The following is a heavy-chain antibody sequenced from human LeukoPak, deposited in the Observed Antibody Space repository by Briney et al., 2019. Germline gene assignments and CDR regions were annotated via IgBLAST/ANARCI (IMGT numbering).Heavy chain of an antibody. D-gene: IGHD5-12*01. CDR2: ISGSGGST. Sequence: GGSLRLSCAASGFTFSSYAMSWVRQAPGKGLEWVSAISGSGGSTYYADSVKGRFTISRDNSKNTLYLQMNSLRAEDTAVYYCAKDPPGYSGYDDPFDYWGQGTLVTVSS. CDR1: GFTFSSYA. J-gene: IGHJ4*02. CDR3: AKDPPGYSGYDDPFDY. V-gene: IGHV3-23*01.